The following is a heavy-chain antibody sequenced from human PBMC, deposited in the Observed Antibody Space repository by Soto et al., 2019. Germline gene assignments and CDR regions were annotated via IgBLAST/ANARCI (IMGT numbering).Heavy chain of an antibody. V-gene: IGHV4-38-2*02. CDR1: GYSISSGYY. D-gene: IGHD5-12*01. CDR3: AREDIVATRNFYYYYGMDV. Sequence: SETLSLTCAVSGYSISSGYYWGWIRQPPGKGLEWIGSIYHSGSTYYNPSPKSRVTISVDTSKNQFSLKLSSVTAADTAVYYCAREDIVATRNFYYYYGMDVWGQGTTVTVSS. J-gene: IGHJ6*02. CDR2: IYHSGST.